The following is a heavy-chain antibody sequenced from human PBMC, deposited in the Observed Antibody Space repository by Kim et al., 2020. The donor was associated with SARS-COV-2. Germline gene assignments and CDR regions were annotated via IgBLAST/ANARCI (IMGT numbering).Heavy chain of an antibody. D-gene: IGHD4-17*01. CDR2: VKRRSDGGTI. J-gene: IGHJ4*02. Sequence: GGSLRLSWVGSGFTFSDDWMSWVRQAPGKGLEWVARVKRRSDGGTIDYATPVKGSVAIFRDVSKHTLYLQMNSLKTEDSAVYYCTTGFRAYGYFGDWGQGTLVTVSS. CDR3: TTGFRAYGYFGD. CDR1: GFTFSDDW. V-gene: IGHV3-15*01.